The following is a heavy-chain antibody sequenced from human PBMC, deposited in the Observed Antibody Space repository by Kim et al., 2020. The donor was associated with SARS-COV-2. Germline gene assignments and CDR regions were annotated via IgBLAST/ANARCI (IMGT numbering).Heavy chain of an antibody. CDR2: ISWNSGSI. Sequence: GGSLRLSCAASGFTFDDYAMHWVRQAPGKGLEWVSGISWNSGSIGYADSVKGRFTISRDNAKNSLYLQMNSLRAEDTALYYCAKDISPFFRHMAAAATSFDYWGQGTLVTVSS. J-gene: IGHJ4*02. CDR3: AKDISPFFRHMAAAATSFDY. V-gene: IGHV3-9*01. CDR1: GFTFDDYA. D-gene: IGHD6-13*01.